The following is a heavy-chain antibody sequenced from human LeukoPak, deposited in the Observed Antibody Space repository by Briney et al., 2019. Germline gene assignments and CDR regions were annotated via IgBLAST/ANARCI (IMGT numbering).Heavy chain of an antibody. V-gene: IGHV4-34*01. CDR1: GGSFSGYY. CDR3: ARGRGYSSRGIDY. D-gene: IGHD6-19*01. Sequence: PSETLSLTCAVYGGSFSGYYWSWIRQPPGKGLEWIGEINHSGSTNYNPSLKSRVTISVDTSKNQFSLKLSSVTAADTAVYYCARGRGYSSRGIDYWGQGTLVTVSS. J-gene: IGHJ4*02. CDR2: INHSGST.